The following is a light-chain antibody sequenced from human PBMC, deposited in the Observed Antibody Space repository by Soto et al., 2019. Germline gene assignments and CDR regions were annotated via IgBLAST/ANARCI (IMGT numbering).Light chain of an antibody. CDR3: QQYNFYSRT. Sequence: DIQMTQSPSTLSASVGDRVTITCRASQSINSWLAWYQQKPRKAPKLLIYDASSLESGVPSRFSGSGSGTEFTLTISRLQPDDFATYYCQQYNFYSRTFGQGTKVEIK. J-gene: IGKJ1*01. V-gene: IGKV1-5*01. CDR1: QSINSW. CDR2: DAS.